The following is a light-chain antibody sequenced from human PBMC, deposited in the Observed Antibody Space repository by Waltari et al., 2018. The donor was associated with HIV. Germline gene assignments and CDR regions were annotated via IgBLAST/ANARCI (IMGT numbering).Light chain of an antibody. Sequence: QSALTQPASVSGSPGQSITISCTGTSSDVGGYDYVSWYQQHTGKAPKLMIYDVSNRPSGVSNRFSGSKSGNTASLTISGLQAEDEADYYCSSYTSINTLDVVFGGGTKLTVL. CDR1: SSDVGGYDY. CDR3: SSYTSINTLDVV. V-gene: IGLV2-14*03. J-gene: IGLJ2*01. CDR2: DVS.